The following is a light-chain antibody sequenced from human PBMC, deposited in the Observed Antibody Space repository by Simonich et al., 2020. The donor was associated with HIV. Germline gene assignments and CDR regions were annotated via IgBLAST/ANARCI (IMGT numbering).Light chain of an antibody. V-gene: IGLV2-23*01. CDR3: CSYAGSSTLVV. J-gene: IGLJ2*01. CDR2: EGS. Sequence: QSALTQPASVSGSPGQSITISCTGTSSDVGSYNLVSWYQQNPGKAPKLMIYEGSKRPSGVSNRFSGSKSGNTASLTISALQAEDEADYYCCSYAGSSTLVVFGGGTKLTVL. CDR1: SSDVGSYNL.